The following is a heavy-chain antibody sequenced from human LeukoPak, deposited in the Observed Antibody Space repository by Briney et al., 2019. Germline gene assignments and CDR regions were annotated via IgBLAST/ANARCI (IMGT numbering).Heavy chain of an antibody. D-gene: IGHD1-26*01. V-gene: IGHV3-23*01. CDR2: ISGNGGST. J-gene: IGHJ4*02. CDR3: ATETIVGVTCY. CDR1: GFTFSSYA. Sequence: PGGSLRLSCAASGFTFSSYAMSWVRQAPGKGLEWVSAISGNGGSTYYADSVKGRFTISRDNSRNTLYLQMNSLRAEDTALYYCATETIVGVTCYWGQGTLVTVSS.